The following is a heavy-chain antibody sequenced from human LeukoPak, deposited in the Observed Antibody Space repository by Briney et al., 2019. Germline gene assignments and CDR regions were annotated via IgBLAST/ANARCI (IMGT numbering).Heavy chain of an antibody. D-gene: IGHD2-15*01. V-gene: IGHV3-30*18. J-gene: IGHJ4*02. CDR2: MSYDGTNK. CDR1: GFTFSSHG. Sequence: AGGSLRLSCAASGFTFSSHGMHWVRQAPGKGLEWVALMSYDGTNKVYVDSVKGRFTISRDNSKNTLYLEMNNLRAEDTAVYYCAKRGYCSGGRCYSFHFDYWGQGTLVTVSS. CDR3: AKRGYCSGGRCYSFHFDY.